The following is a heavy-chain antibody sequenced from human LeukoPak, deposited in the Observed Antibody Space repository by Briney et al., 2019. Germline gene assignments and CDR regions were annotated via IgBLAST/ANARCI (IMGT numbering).Heavy chain of an antibody. CDR3: AKAPYCGGDCYNLDS. Sequence: PGGSLRLSCAASGFTFSSYAMSWVRQAPGKGLEWVSAISGSGGSTYYADSVKGRFTISRDNSKNTLYLQMNSLRAEDTAVYYCAKAPYCGGDCYNLDSWGQGTLVTVSS. CDR2: ISGSGGST. J-gene: IGHJ4*02. D-gene: IGHD2-21*02. V-gene: IGHV3-23*01. CDR1: GFTFSSYA.